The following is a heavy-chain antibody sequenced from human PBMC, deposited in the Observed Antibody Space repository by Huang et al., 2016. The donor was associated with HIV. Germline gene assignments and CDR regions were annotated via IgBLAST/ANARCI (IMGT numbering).Heavy chain of an antibody. CDR2: ISGSGGNK. CDR3: AKDFGVAAPYYFDL. Sequence: VESGGGSARSGGSLRLSCAASGFSFSSYAMGWVHQAPGKVLEWVSSISGSGGNKYYADSVKGRFTISRNNFDKNTVYLQMNNLKAADSGIYYCAKDFGVAAPYYFDLWGQGTPVSVSS. D-gene: IGHD3-3*01. V-gene: IGHV3-23*04. J-gene: IGHJ4*02. CDR1: GFSFSSYA.